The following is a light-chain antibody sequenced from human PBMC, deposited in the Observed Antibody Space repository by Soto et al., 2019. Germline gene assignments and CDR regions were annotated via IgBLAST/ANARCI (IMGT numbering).Light chain of an antibody. CDR3: SSYTSSTTPSYV. Sequence: QSALTQPASVSGSPGQSITISCTGTSSDVGGHNYVSWYQQVPGKAPKLIIFDVSNRPSGVSNRFSGSKSGNTASLTISGLQADDEGDYYCSSYTSSTTPSYVFGTGTKLTVL. V-gene: IGLV2-14*01. CDR1: SSDVGGHNY. CDR2: DVS. J-gene: IGLJ1*01.